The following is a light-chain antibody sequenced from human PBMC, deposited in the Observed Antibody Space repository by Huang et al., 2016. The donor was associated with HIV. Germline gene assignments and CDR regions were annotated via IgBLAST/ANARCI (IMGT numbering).Light chain of an antibody. CDR1: QSVLYSSNNNNY. J-gene: IGKJ4*01. Sequence: IVVTQSPDSLSVSLGERAAINCKSSQSVLYSSNNNNYLAWYQQKPGQSPALLIYWAATRAPGVPDQFDGSGSGTDFTLTISSLQAEDVALYYCQQYFRAPLTFGGGTRVDIK. CDR3: QQYFRAPLT. V-gene: IGKV4-1*01. CDR2: WAA.